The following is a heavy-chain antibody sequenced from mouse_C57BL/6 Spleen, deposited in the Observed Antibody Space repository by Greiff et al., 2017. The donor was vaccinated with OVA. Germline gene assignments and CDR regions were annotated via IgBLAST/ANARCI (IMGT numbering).Heavy chain of an antibody. J-gene: IGHJ1*03. D-gene: IGHD2-1*01. V-gene: IGHV3-1*01. CDR3: AREGYGNKYFDV. CDR2: ISYSGST. Sequence: EVKLVESGPGMVKPSQSLSLTCTVTGYSITSGYDWHWIRHFPGNKLEWMGYISYSGSTNYNPSLKSRISITHDTSKNHFFLKLNSVTTEDTAAYYCAREGYGNKYFDVWGTGTTVTVSS. CDR1: GYSITSGYD.